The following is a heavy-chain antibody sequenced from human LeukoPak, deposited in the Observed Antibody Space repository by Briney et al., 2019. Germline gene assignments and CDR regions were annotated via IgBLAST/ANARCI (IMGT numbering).Heavy chain of an antibody. V-gene: IGHV4-30-4*07. J-gene: IGHJ5*02. D-gene: IGHD3-10*01. Sequence: SETLSLTCAVSGGSISSGGYSWSWIRQPPGKGLEWIGYIYYSGSTYYNPSLKSRVTISVDTSKNQFSLKLSSVTAADTAVYYCARWTGSGSPDNWFDPWGQGTLVTVSS. CDR1: GGSISSGGYS. CDR3: ARWTGSGSPDNWFDP. CDR2: IYYSGST.